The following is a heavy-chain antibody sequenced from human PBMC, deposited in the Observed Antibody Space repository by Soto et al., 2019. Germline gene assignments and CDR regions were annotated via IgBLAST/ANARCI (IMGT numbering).Heavy chain of an antibody. Sequence: SETLSLTCTVSGGSISSGGYSWSWIRQPPGKGLEWIGYIYYSGSTNYNPSLKSRVTISVDTSKNQFSLKLSSVTAADTAVYYCARQDYGENTVDYWGQGTLVTVSS. CDR3: ARQDYGENTVDY. V-gene: IGHV4-61*08. CDR2: IYYSGST. CDR1: GGSISSGGYS. D-gene: IGHD4-17*01. J-gene: IGHJ4*02.